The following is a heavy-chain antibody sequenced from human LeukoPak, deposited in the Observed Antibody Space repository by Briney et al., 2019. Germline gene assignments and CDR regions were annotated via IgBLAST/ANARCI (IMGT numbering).Heavy chain of an antibody. Sequence: SETLSLTCAISGGSISSSNWWSWVRQPPGKGLEWIGEIYNSGSTNYSPSLKSRVTISVDKSKNQFSLKVTSVTAADTAVYYCARVSSGSYYFDSWGQGTLVTVSS. CDR3: ARVSSGSYYFDS. V-gene: IGHV4-4*02. D-gene: IGHD1-26*01. J-gene: IGHJ4*02. CDR1: GGSISSSNW. CDR2: IYNSGST.